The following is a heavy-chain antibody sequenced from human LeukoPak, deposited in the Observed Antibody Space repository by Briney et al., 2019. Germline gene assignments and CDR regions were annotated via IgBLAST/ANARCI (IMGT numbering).Heavy chain of an antibody. CDR1: GFTFSSYG. CDR3: AKEADSSGYYSNFDY. V-gene: IGHV3-33*06. CDR2: IWYDGSNK. Sequence: PGGSLRLSCAASGFTFSSYGMHWVRQAPGKGLEWVAVIWYDGSNKYYADSVKGRFTISRDNSKNTLYLQMNSLRAEDTAVYYCAKEADSSGYYSNFDYWGQGTLVTVSS. J-gene: IGHJ4*02. D-gene: IGHD3-22*01.